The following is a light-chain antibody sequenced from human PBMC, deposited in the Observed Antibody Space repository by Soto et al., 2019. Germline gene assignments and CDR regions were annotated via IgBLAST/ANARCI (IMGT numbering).Light chain of an antibody. Sequence: EIVLTHSPFTLSLSPGERATLSCRASQSVANNYLAWYQQTPGQAPRLLVSDASSRATGIPDRFSGSASGTDFTLTISRLEPEDFAVYCCQQYGSSPRTFGQGTKVDI. CDR3: QQYGSSPRT. CDR1: QSVANNY. J-gene: IGKJ1*01. V-gene: IGKV3-20*01. CDR2: DAS.